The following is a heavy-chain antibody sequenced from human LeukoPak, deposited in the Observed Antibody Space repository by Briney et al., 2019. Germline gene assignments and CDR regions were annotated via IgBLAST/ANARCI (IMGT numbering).Heavy chain of an antibody. CDR1: GFTFSSYG. CDR3: ARGRAAQDAFDI. CDR2: IWYDGSNK. J-gene: IGHJ3*02. V-gene: IGHV3-33*01. Sequence: PGRSLRLSCAASGFTFSSYGMHWVRQAPGKGLEWVAVIWYDGSNKYYADSVKGRFTISRDNSKNTLYLQMNSLRAEDTAVYYCARGRAAQDAFDIWGQGTMVSVSS. D-gene: IGHD6-25*01.